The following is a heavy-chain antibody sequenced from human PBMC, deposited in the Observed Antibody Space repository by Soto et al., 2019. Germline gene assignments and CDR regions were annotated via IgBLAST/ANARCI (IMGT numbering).Heavy chain of an antibody. V-gene: IGHV3-30*02. CDR1: GFTFSSYG. CDR2: IWYDGSNK. J-gene: IGHJ6*02. D-gene: IGHD4-17*01. Sequence: GGSLRHSSAASGFTFSSYGMHWVRQAPGKRLEWVAVIWYDGSNKYYADSVKGRFTISRDNSKNTLYLQMNSLRAEDTAVYYCAKDNTVTTFPTIYYYYYGMDVLGQGTTVTGSS. CDR3: AKDNTVTTFPTIYYYYYGMDV.